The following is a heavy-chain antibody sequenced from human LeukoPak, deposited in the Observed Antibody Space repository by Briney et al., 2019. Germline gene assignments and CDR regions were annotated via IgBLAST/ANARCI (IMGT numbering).Heavy chain of an antibody. D-gene: IGHD1-26*01. CDR3: ARDVGAWDHYFDY. CDR2: IYYSGST. CDR1: GGSISSGDYY. Sequence: PSETLSLTCTVSGGSISSGDYYWSWIRQPPGKGLEWIGYIYYSGSTYYNPSLKSRVTISVDTSENQFSLKLSSVTAADTAVYYCARDVGAWDHYFDYWGQGTLVTVSS. J-gene: IGHJ4*02. V-gene: IGHV4-30-4*08.